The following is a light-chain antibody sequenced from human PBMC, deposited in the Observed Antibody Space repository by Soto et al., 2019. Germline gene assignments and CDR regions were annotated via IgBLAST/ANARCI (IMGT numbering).Light chain of an antibody. CDR3: SSFTSSKTWV. J-gene: IGLJ3*02. CDR2: EVT. Sequence: QSVLTQPASVSGSPGQSITISCTGTNSDVGGYNYVPWYQQHPGRAPKVMIYEVTKRPAGASIRFSGSKSGNTASLSISGLQSEDEADYYCSSFTSSKTWVFGGGTKLTVL. CDR1: NSDVGGYNY. V-gene: IGLV2-14*01.